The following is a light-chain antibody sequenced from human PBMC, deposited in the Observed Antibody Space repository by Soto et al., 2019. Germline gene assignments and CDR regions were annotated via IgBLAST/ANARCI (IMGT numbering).Light chain of an antibody. Sequence: IVLTQSPGTLSLSPGERATLSCRASQSVASRNLAWYQQKSGQAPRLLIYGASSRASGIPDRFSGSGSGTDFTLTISSLEPEDFAVYYCQHYGRSAIFTLGPGTTVDIK. CDR3: QHYGRSAIFT. CDR1: QSVASRN. J-gene: IGKJ3*01. V-gene: IGKV3-20*01. CDR2: GAS.